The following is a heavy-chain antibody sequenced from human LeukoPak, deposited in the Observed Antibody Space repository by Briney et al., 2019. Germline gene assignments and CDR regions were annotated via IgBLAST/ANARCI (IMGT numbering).Heavy chain of an antibody. CDR3: ARTTVPTSMHFDY. J-gene: IGHJ4*02. CDR1: GGSISSDDYY. CDR2: IYYSGST. Sequence: SQTLSLTRTVSGGSISSDDYYWSWIRQPPGKGLEWIGYIYYSGSTYYNPSLKTRVTMSVDTSKNQFSLKVSSVTAADTAVFYCARTTVPTSMHFDYWGQGTVVTVSS. D-gene: IGHD4-17*01. V-gene: IGHV4-30-4*01.